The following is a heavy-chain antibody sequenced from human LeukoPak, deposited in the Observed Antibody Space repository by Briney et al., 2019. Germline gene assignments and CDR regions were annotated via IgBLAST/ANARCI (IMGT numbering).Heavy chain of an antibody. CDR2: IYYSGST. Sequence: SETLSLTCTVSVGSLSSSFWSWIRQPPGKELEWIGYIYYSGSTNYNSSLENRATISIDTSTNQFSLKLRVVTAADTAVYYCARGTSSGYFYYFDYWGQGSLVTVSS. D-gene: IGHD3-22*01. V-gene: IGHV4-59*12. CDR1: VGSLSSSF. J-gene: IGHJ4*02. CDR3: ARGTSSGYFYYFDY.